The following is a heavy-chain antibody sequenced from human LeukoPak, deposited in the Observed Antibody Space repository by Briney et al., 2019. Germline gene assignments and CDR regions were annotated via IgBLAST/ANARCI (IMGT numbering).Heavy chain of an antibody. CDR1: GFSFSSYA. Sequence: GGSLRLSCAASGFSFSSYAMHWVRQAPGKGLEWVAVISYDGSNKYYADSVKGRFTISRDNGKNSLYLQMNSLRAEDTAVYYCARQGGIALVRGAGGIVDYWGQGTLVTVSS. J-gene: IGHJ4*02. CDR2: ISYDGSNK. D-gene: IGHD3-10*01. CDR3: ARQGGIALVRGAGGIVDY. V-gene: IGHV3-30-3*01.